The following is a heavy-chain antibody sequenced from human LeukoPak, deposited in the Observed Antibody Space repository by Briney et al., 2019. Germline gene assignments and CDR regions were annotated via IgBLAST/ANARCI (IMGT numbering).Heavy chain of an antibody. V-gene: IGHV1-18*01. J-gene: IGHJ4*02. CDR1: GYTFTTYG. Sequence: ASVKVSCKASGYTFTTYGITWVRQAPGQGLEWMGWISTYSGDTNYAQNLQGRVTMTTDTSTNTAYMELRSLRSDDTAVYYCAREGLGELTLDYWGQGTLVTVSS. CDR3: AREGLGELTLDY. CDR2: ISTYSGDT. D-gene: IGHD3-16*01.